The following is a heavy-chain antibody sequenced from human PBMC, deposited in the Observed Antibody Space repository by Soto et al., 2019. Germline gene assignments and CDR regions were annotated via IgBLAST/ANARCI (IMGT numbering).Heavy chain of an antibody. J-gene: IGHJ2*01. CDR2: ITPIFGTP. CDR1: GGTFSRYA. Sequence: QVQLVQSGTEVKKPGSSVKVSCKASGGTFSRYAINWVRQAPGRGLEWMGGITPIFGTPNYAQKFQGRVTITADGSTKTAYMELRRLRSEDTAVYYCAQTLGLAVSGPGRFDLWGHGTLVTVTS. D-gene: IGHD6-19*01. V-gene: IGHV1-69*12. CDR3: AQTLGLAVSGPGRFDL.